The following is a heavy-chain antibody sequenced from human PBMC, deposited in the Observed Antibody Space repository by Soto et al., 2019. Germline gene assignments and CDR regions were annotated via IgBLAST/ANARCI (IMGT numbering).Heavy chain of an antibody. J-gene: IGHJ3*02. D-gene: IGHD6-13*01. CDR3: ARDRPSRNPAATGVRRAFDI. CDR1: GFTFSSYA. V-gene: IGHV3-30*04. CDR2: ISYDGSNK. Sequence: GGSLRLSCAASGFTFSSYAMHWVRQAPGKGLEWVAVISYDGSNKYYADSVKGRFTISRDNSKNTLYLQMNSLRAEDTAVYYWARDRPSRNPAATGVRRAFDIWGQGTMVTGSS.